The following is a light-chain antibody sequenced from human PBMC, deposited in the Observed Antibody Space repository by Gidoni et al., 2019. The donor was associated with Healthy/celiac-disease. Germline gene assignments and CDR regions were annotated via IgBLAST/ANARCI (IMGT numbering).Light chain of an antibody. V-gene: IGKV1-39*01. J-gene: IGKJ3*01. CDR2: AAS. CDR1: QSISSY. Sequence: DIQLTQSPSSLSASVGDRVTITCRAIQSISSYLNWYQQKPGKAPKHLIYAASSLQSGVPSRFSGSGSGTDFTLTISSLQPEDFATYYCQQSYSTPRFTFGPGTKVDIK. CDR3: QQSYSTPRFT.